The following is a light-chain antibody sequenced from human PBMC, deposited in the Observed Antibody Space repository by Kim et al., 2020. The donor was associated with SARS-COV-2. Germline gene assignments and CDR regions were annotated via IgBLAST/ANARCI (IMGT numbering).Light chain of an antibody. Sequence: SPGERATLSCRASQSVSSTSLAWYQQKPGQAPRLLIYGASSRATGIPDRFSGSGSGTDFTLTISRLEPEEFAVYYCQQYGSSRFTFGPGTKVDIK. CDR3: QQYGSSRFT. CDR2: GAS. CDR1: QSVSSTS. V-gene: IGKV3-20*01. J-gene: IGKJ3*01.